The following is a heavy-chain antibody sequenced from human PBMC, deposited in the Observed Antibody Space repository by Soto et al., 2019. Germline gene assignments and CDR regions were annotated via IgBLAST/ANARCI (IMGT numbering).Heavy chain of an antibody. CDR3: ARDDSGYDSPCSYGMDV. Sequence: EVQLVESGGGLVKPGGSLRLSCAASGFTFSSYSMNWVRQAPGKGLEWVSSISSSSSYIYYADSVKGRFTISRDNAKNSLYLQMNSLRAEDTAVYYCARDDSGYDSPCSYGMDVWGQGTTVTVSS. J-gene: IGHJ6*02. D-gene: IGHD5-12*01. CDR2: ISSSSSYI. V-gene: IGHV3-21*01. CDR1: GFTFSSYS.